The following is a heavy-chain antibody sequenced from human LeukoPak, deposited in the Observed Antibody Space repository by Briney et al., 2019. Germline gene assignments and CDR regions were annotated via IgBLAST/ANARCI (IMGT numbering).Heavy chain of an antibody. CDR1: GYTFTSYY. Sequence: ASVKVSCKASGYTFTSYYMHWVRQAPGHGREGMGIINPSGGSTSYAQKFQGRVHMTRDKFTSKVYKEVSSLRSEDTGGYYCGGLRGEAYYDFWSGYQGSPYGMDVWGQGTTVTVSS. V-gene: IGHV1-46*01. CDR3: GGLRGEAYYDFWSGYQGSPYGMDV. D-gene: IGHD3-3*01. CDR2: INPSGGST. J-gene: IGHJ6*02.